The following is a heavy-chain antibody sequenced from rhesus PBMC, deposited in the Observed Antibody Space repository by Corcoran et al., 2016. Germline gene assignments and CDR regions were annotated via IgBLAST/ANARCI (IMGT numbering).Heavy chain of an antibody. CDR1: GGSISSSY. V-gene: IGHV4-169*02. CDR3: ASMGSSYVFNGLDS. Sequence: QLQLQESGPGLGTPSETLSVTCAVSGGSISSSYWSGLRQAPGKGLEWIGYIYGSGSSTNYNPSLKSRVTLSVDTSKNQLSLKLSSVTAADTAVYYCASMGSSYVFNGLDSWGQGVVVTVSS. J-gene: IGHJ6*01. CDR2: IYGSGSST. D-gene: IGHD4-29*01.